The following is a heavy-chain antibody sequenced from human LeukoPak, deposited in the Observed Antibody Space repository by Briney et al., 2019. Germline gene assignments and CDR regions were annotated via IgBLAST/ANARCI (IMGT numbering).Heavy chain of an antibody. V-gene: IGHV1-2*02. CDR2: INPNSGGT. CDR1: GYTFTGYY. Sequence: WASVKVSCKASGYTFTGYYMHWVRQAPGQGLEWMGWINPNSGGTNYAQKFQGRVTMTRDTSISTAYMELSRLRSDDTAVYYCARDISYDYVWGSYRYTGYFDYWGQGTLVTVSS. D-gene: IGHD3-16*02. J-gene: IGHJ4*02. CDR3: ARDISYDYVWGSYRYTGYFDY.